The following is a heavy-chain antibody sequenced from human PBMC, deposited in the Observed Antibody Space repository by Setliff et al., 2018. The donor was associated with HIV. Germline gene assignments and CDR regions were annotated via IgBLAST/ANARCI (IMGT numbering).Heavy chain of an antibody. Sequence: GGSLRLSCASSGFTFSSYAMNWVRQAPGKGLEWVSAITGGGDHTYYADSVKGRFTISRDNSRNTVYLQMNSLRADDTAVYYCAKDNDYVWGSFSAASKGRYGMDVWGQGTTVTVSS. D-gene: IGHD3-16*01. CDR1: GFTFSSYA. CDR3: AKDNDYVWGSFSAASKGRYGMDV. J-gene: IGHJ6*02. CDR2: ITGGGDHT. V-gene: IGHV3-23*01.